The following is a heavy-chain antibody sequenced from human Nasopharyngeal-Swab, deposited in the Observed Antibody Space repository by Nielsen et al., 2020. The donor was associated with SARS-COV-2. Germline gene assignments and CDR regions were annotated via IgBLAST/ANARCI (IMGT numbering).Heavy chain of an antibody. Sequence: WIRQPPGKGLEWVAVISYDGSNKYYSDSVKGRFTISRDNAKNSLYLQMNSLRAEDTAVYYWARDLRHYDFWSGYYTGIYFQHWGQGTLVTVSS. V-gene: IGHV3-33*05. D-gene: IGHD3-3*01. CDR3: ARDLRHYDFWSGYYTGIYFQH. CDR2: ISYDGSNK. J-gene: IGHJ1*01.